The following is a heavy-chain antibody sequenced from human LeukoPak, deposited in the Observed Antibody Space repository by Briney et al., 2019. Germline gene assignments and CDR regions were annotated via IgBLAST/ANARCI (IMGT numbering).Heavy chain of an antibody. V-gene: IGHV3-20*04. CDR1: GFMFSTYE. J-gene: IGHJ3*02. D-gene: IGHD6-19*01. CDR3: ARSSSGWYGAFDI. Sequence: GGSLRLSCAASGFMFSTYEMNWVRQAPGKGLEWVSGINWNGGSTGYADSVKGRFTISRDNAKNSLYLQMNSLRAEDTALYYCARSSSGWYGAFDIWGQGTMVTVSS. CDR2: INWNGGST.